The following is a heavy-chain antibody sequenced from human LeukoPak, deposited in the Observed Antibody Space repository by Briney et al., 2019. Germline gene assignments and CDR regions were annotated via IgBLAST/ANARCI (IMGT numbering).Heavy chain of an antibody. Sequence: GGSLRLSCAASGFTFSSYGMHWVRQAPGKWLEWVAVISYDGSNKYYADSVKGRFTISRDNSKNTLYLQMNSLRAEDTAVYYCAKDQSTAVAYFDYWGQGTLVTVSS. CDR1: GFTFSSYG. CDR2: ISYDGSNK. J-gene: IGHJ4*02. D-gene: IGHD6-19*01. CDR3: AKDQSTAVAYFDY. V-gene: IGHV3-30*18.